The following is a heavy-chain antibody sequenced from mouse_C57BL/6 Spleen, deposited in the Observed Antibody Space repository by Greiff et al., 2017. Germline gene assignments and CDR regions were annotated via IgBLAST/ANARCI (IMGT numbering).Heavy chain of an antibody. Sequence: QVQLQQPGAELVKPGASVKMSCKASGYTFTSYWITWVKQRPGQGLEWIGDIYPGSGSTNYNEKFKSKATLTVDTSSSTAYMQLSSLTSEDSAVXYCARGVDGYHFFAYWGKGTTLTVSS. D-gene: IGHD2-3*01. CDR3: ARGVDGYHFFAY. CDR1: GYTFTSYW. J-gene: IGHJ2*01. V-gene: IGHV1-55*01. CDR2: IYPGSGST.